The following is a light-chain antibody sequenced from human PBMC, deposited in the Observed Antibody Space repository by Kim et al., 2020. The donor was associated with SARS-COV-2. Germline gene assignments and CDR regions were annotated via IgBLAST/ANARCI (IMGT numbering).Light chain of an antibody. Sequence: QSMTTSCTGTSSDVGGYNYVSWYQQHPGKAPKLMIYDVSKRPSGVSNRFSGSKSGNTASLTISGLQAEDEADYYCSSYTSSSTFYVFGTGTKVTVL. V-gene: IGLV2-14*04. J-gene: IGLJ1*01. CDR2: DVS. CDR1: SSDVGGYNY. CDR3: SSYTSSSTFYV.